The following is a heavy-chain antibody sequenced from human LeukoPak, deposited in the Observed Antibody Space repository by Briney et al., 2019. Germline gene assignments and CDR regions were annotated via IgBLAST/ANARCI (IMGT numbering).Heavy chain of an antibody. CDR3: ATGGSMVY. D-gene: IGHD2-2*01. Sequence: ASVKVSCKASGYTFTSYDINWVRQATGQGLEWMGRINPNSGGTNYAQKFQGRVTMTRDTSISTAYMELSRLRSDDTAVYYCATGGSMVYWGQGTLVTVSS. CDR1: GYTFTSYD. CDR2: INPNSGGT. J-gene: IGHJ4*02. V-gene: IGHV1-2*06.